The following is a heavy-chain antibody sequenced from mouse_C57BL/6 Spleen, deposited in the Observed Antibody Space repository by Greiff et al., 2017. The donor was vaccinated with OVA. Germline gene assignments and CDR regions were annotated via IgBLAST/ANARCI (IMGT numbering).Heavy chain of an antibody. CDR2: IDPSDSET. CDR3: ARLDGNFYAMDY. D-gene: IGHD2-1*01. J-gene: IGHJ4*01. Sequence: QVQLQQPGAELVRPGSSVKLSCKASGYTFTSYWMHWVKQRPIQGLEWIGNIDPSDSETHYNQKFKDKATLTVDKSSSTAYMQLSSLTSEDSAVYYCARLDGNFYAMDYWGQGTSVTVAS. V-gene: IGHV1-52*01. CDR1: GYTFTSYW.